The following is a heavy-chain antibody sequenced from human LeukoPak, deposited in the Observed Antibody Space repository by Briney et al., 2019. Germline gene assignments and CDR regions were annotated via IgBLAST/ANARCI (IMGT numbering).Heavy chain of an antibody. CDR2: IYYSGST. J-gene: IGHJ5*02. D-gene: IGHD3-10*01. CDR1: GASISSGGYY. CDR3: ARLKGHLGDYGSGSYRFENWFDP. Sequence: PSQTLSLTCTVSGASISSGGYYWSWIRQHPGKGLEWIGYIYYSGSTYYNPSLKSRLTISVDTSKNQFSLKLSSMTAADTAVYYCARLKGHLGDYGSGSYRFENWFDPWGQGTLVTVSS. V-gene: IGHV4-31*03.